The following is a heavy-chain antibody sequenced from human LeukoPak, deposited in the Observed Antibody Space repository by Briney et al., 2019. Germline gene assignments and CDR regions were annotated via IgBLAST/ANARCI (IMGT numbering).Heavy chain of an antibody. Sequence: GGSLRLSCAASGFTFSTYAMTWVRQAPGKGLEWVSTISGSGDSTYYADSVKGRFTVSRDNSKNTLYLQMNSLRAEDTAIYYCAKDSSRDGYNWNWYFELWGRGTLVTVSS. CDR2: ISGSGDST. V-gene: IGHV3-23*01. D-gene: IGHD5-24*01. CDR1: GFTFSTYA. CDR3: AKDSSRDGYNWNWYFEL. J-gene: IGHJ2*01.